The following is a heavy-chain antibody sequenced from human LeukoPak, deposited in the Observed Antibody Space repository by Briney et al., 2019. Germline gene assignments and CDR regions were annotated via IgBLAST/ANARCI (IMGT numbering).Heavy chain of an antibody. V-gene: IGHV1-18*01. CDR3: ARDSPHIVVVTASYYYYGMDV. CDR1: GYTFTSYG. CDR2: ISAYNGNT. D-gene: IGHD2-21*02. J-gene: IGHJ6*02. Sequence: GASVKVSCKASGYTFTSYGISWVRQAPGQGLEWVGWISAYNGNTNYAQKLQGRVTMTTDTSTSTAYMELRSLRSDDTAVYYCARDSPHIVVVTASYYYYGMDVWGQGTTVTVSS.